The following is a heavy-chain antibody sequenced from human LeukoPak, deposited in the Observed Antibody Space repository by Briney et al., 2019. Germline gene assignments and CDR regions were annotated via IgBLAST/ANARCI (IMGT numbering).Heavy chain of an antibody. CDR2: ISTDGSST. CDR3: ASYLTSIPSGMDV. Sequence: AGSLRLSCAASGFTFSRYWMHWLRQAPGKGLVWVSRISTDGSSTTYADSVKGGFTISRDNDRNTLYLQMYSLRAEDTAVYYCASYLTSIPSGMDVWGQGTTVTVSS. J-gene: IGHJ6*02. D-gene: IGHD2/OR15-2a*01. V-gene: IGHV3-74*01. CDR1: GFTFSRYW.